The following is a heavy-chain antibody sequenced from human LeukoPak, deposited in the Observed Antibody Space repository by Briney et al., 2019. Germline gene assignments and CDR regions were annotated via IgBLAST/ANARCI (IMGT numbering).Heavy chain of an antibody. Sequence: SETLSLTCTVSGGSISSYYWSWIRQPPGKGLEWIGYIYYSGSTNYNPSLKSRVTISVDTSKNQFSLKLSSVTAADTAVYCCARGGKQQLVPSAEYFQHWGQGTLVTVSS. D-gene: IGHD6-13*01. CDR1: GGSISSYY. J-gene: IGHJ1*01. CDR3: ARGGKQQLVPSAEYFQH. CDR2: IYYSGST. V-gene: IGHV4-59*01.